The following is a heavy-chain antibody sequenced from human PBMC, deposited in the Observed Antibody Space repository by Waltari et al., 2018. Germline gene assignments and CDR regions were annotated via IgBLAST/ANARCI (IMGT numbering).Heavy chain of an antibody. J-gene: IGHJ2*01. V-gene: IGHV2-5*01. CDR2: SYWNDDK. Sequence: QITLKESGPTLVKPTQTLTLTCTFSGFSLSTSGVGVGWIRQPPGKALEWLALSYWNDDKRYSPSLKSRLTITKDTSKNQVVLTMTNMDPVDTATYYCAHSNIRWGCSSTSCRYWYFDLWGRGTLVTVSS. CDR3: AHSNIRWGCSSTSCRYWYFDL. CDR1: GFSLSTSGVG. D-gene: IGHD2-2*01.